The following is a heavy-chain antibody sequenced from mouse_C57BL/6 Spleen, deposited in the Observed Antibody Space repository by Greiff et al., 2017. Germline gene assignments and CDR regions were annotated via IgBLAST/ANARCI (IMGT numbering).Heavy chain of an antibody. V-gene: IGHV5-4*01. CDR1: GFTFSSYA. CDR3: AREGLLRYFDV. Sequence: VTLVASWGGLVKPGGSLTLSCAASGFTFSSYALSWVRQSPEKRREGVETSSDGGSYTYYTDNGKGRFTISRDNAKNNLYLQMSHLKSEDTAMYYWAREGLLRYFDVWGTGTTVTVAS. D-gene: IGHD2-3*01. J-gene: IGHJ1*03. CDR2: SSDGGSYT.